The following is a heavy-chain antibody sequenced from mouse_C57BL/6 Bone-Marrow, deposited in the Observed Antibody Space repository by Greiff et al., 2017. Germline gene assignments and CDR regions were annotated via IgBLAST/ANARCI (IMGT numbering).Heavy chain of an antibody. D-gene: IGHD1-1*01. CDR1: GFSLTSYG. Sequence: VQLQQSGPGLVQPSQSLSITCTVSGFSLTSYGVHWVRQSPGKGLEWLGVIWSGGSTDYNAAFISRLSISKDNSKSQVFFKMNSLQADDTAIYYCARKATVVARGLAYWGQGTLVTVSA. CDR3: ARKATVVARGLAY. J-gene: IGHJ3*01. CDR2: IWSGGST. V-gene: IGHV2-2*01.